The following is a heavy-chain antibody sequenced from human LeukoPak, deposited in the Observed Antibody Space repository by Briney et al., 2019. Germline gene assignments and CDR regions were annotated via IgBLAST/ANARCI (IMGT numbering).Heavy chain of an antibody. Sequence: SETLSLTCTVSGGSISSYYWSWIRQPPGKGLEWIGYIYYSGSTNYNPSLKSRVTISVDTSKNQFSLKLSSVTAADTAVYYCARGGDGDYVWYFDYWGQGTLVTVSS. D-gene: IGHD4-17*01. J-gene: IGHJ4*02. CDR1: GGSISSYY. V-gene: IGHV4-59*08. CDR2: IYYSGST. CDR3: ARGGDGDYVWYFDY.